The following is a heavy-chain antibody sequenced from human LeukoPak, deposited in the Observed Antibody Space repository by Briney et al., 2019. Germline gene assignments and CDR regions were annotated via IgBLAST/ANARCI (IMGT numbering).Heavy chain of an antibody. Sequence: SDTLSLTCTVSGGSINDNYWSWIRQPPGKGLECVGYIHYTGSTNYNPSPKSRVTISVDTSKSQFSLKLSSVTAADTAIYYCARGGYYGSGNDFRFDPWGQGTLVTVSS. CDR3: ARGGYYGSGNDFRFDP. D-gene: IGHD3-10*01. V-gene: IGHV4-59*07. J-gene: IGHJ5*02. CDR1: GGSINDNY. CDR2: IHYTGST.